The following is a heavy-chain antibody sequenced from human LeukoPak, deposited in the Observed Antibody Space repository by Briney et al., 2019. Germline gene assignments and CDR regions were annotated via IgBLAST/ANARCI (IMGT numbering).Heavy chain of an antibody. Sequence: GGSLRLSCAASGFTVSSNYINWVRQAPGRGLEWVSVLYSGGDTYYADSVKGRFTVSRDNSKNTLYLQMNSLGAEDTAVYYCARDTSGYCSTSRCYGSWYFDLWGRGTLVTVSS. CDR2: LYSGGDT. V-gene: IGHV3-53*01. CDR3: ARDTSGYCSTSRCYGSWYFDL. D-gene: IGHD2-2*01. CDR1: GFTVSSNY. J-gene: IGHJ2*01.